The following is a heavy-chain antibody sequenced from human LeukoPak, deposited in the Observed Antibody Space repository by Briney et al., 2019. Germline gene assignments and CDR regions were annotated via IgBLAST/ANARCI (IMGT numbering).Heavy chain of an antibody. Sequence: SETLSLTCTVSGGSISSYYWSWIRQPAGKGLEWIGLIYTSGSTNYNPSLKSRVTISVDTSKNQFSLKLSSVTAADTAVYYCARDQGATLENWFDPWGQGTLVTVSS. V-gene: IGHV4-4*07. J-gene: IGHJ5*02. CDR3: ARDQGATLENWFDP. CDR2: IYTSGST. D-gene: IGHD1-26*01. CDR1: GGSISSYY.